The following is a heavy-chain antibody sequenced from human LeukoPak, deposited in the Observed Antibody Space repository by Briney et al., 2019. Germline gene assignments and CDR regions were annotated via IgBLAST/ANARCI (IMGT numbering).Heavy chain of an antibody. J-gene: IGHJ4*02. CDR2: ITSGSSYI. Sequence: PGGSLRLSCAASGFTFSSYNMNWVRQAPGKGLEWVSSITSGSSYIYYADSVKGRFTISRDNAKNSLYLQMNSLRAEDTAVYYCARGGIYGSGTSYFDYWGQGTLVTVSS. CDR3: ARGGIYGSGTSYFDY. D-gene: IGHD3-10*01. V-gene: IGHV3-21*01. CDR1: GFTFSSYN.